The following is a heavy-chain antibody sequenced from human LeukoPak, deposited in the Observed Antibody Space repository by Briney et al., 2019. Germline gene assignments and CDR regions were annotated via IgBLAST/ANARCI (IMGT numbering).Heavy chain of an antibody. CDR3: AKDARYSNPTYYMDV. V-gene: IGHV3-23*01. J-gene: IGHJ6*03. Sequence: GESLRLSCAASGFTFSSYAMSWVRQTPGKGLEWVSGISGGGGTTYYADSVKGRLTISRDNSKKTLFLQMNSLRAEDTAVYYCAKDARYSNPTYYMDVWGKGTTVTVSS. CDR1: GFTFSSYA. D-gene: IGHD4-11*01. CDR2: ISGGGGTT.